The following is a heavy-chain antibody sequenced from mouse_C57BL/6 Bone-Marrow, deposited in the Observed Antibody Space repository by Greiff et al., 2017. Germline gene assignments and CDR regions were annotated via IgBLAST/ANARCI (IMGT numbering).Heavy chain of an antibody. CDR1: GFNIKDDY. CDR3: TTWPTVVATGAY. V-gene: IGHV14-4*01. Sequence: VQLQQSGAELVRPGASVKLSCTASGFNIKDDYMHWVKQRPEQGLEWIGWIDPENGDTEYATKFQGKATITADTYSNTAYLQLSSLTSEDTAVYYCTTWPTVVATGAYWGQGTLVTVSA. CDR2: IDPENGDT. D-gene: IGHD1-1*01. J-gene: IGHJ3*01.